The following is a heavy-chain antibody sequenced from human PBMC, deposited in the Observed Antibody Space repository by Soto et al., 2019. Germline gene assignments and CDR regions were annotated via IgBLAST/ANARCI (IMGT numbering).Heavy chain of an antibody. CDR3: AXRRGSGNDYYYTYGMDV. CDR1: GYSFATYW. V-gene: IGHV5-51*01. CDR2: IYPGDSDI. J-gene: IGHJ6*02. D-gene: IGHD1-26*01. Sequence: GEPLKISCKASGYSFATYWIGWVRQMPGKGLEWMGIIYPGDSDIRYSPSFEGQVTISADKSISTAYLQWGSLKASDTAMYYCAXRRGSGNDYYYTYGMDVWGQGTTVTVSS.